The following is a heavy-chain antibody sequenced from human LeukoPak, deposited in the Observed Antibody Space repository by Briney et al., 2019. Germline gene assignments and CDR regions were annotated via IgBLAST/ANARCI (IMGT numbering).Heavy chain of an antibody. CDR3: AKGTYYDILTGYYFDY. D-gene: IGHD3-9*01. V-gene: IGHV3-11*01. J-gene: IGHJ4*02. Sequence: GGSLRLSCAASGFTFSDYYMSWIRQAPGKGLEWVSYISSSGSTIYYADSVKGRFTISRDNAKNSLYLQMNSLRAEDTALYYCAKGTYYDILTGYYFDYWGQGTLVTVSS. CDR1: GFTFSDYY. CDR2: ISSSGSTI.